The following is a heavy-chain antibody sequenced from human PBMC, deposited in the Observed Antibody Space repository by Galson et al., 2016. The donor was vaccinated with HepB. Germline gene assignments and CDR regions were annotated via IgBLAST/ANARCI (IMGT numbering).Heavy chain of an antibody. D-gene: IGHD5-24*01. Sequence: SETLSLTCSVSGASIGSGSYYWGWIRQPPGKGLEWIGSMYYGGNTYCNPSLKSRVTISADTSKNQFSLKLSFVAAADTAVYFCARHPAAGRDGNNYGSFEIRGQGTVVTVSS. CDR3: ARHPAAGRDGNNYGSFEI. CDR1: GASIGSGSYY. V-gene: IGHV4-39*01. J-gene: IGHJ3*02. CDR2: MYYGGNT.